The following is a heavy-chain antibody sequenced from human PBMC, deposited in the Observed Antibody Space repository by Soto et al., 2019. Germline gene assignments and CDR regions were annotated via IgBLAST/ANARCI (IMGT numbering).Heavy chain of an antibody. D-gene: IGHD3-3*01. V-gene: IGHV2-26*01. CDR1: GFSLSNARMG. Sequence: QVTLKESGPVLVKPTETLTLTCTVSGFSLSNARMGVSWIHQPPGKALEWLAHIFSNDEKSYSTSLKSRLTISKDTSKSQVVLTMTHMDPVDTATYYCARTFTIFGVVITTLFDYWGQGTLVTVSS. J-gene: IGHJ4*02. CDR3: ARTFTIFGVVITTLFDY. CDR2: IFSNDEK.